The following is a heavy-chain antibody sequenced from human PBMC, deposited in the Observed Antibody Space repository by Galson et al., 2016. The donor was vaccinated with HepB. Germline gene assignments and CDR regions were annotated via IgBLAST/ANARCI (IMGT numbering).Heavy chain of an antibody. CDR2: IHPGDSNT. Sequence: QSGAEVKKPGESLKISCKGSGYSFTNYWIGWVRQMPGKGLEWMGIIHPGDSNTKYSPSFQGQVTISADKSTSTAYLQWSSLKASDTAIYYCARQEGDMATIGHNYWGQGTLVTVSS. CDR1: GYSFTNYW. J-gene: IGHJ4*02. CDR3: ARQEGDMATIGHNY. V-gene: IGHV5-51*01. D-gene: IGHD5-24*01.